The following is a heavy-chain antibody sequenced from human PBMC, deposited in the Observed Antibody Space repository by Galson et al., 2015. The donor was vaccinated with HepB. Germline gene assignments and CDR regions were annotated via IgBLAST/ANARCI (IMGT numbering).Heavy chain of an antibody. J-gene: IGHJ6*02. CDR1: GYTFFTNY. CDR2: INPSGGPT. CDR3: ARGIVGATYYYYGMDV. V-gene: IGHV1-46*01. Sequence: SVKVSCKASGYTFFTNYIHWVRQAPGQGLEWMGIINPSGGPTSYAQKFQGRVTMTRDTPTSTVFMELSSLRSEDTAVYYCARGIVGATYYYYGMDVWGQGTTVTVSS. D-gene: IGHD1-26*01.